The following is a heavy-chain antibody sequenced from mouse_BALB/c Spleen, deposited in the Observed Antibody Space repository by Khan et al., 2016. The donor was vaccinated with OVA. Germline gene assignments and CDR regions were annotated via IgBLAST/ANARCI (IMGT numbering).Heavy chain of an antibody. V-gene: IGHV1-20*02. CDR2: INPHFGET. Sequence: EVKLEESGPELVKPGASVKISCKASGYSFTGYFMHWVMQSHGKSLEWIGRINPHFGETFYNQKFVGKATLTVDESSSTAHMELRSLASEDSAVYYCARIYDSDFDYWGQGTTLTVSS. CDR3: ARIYDSDFDY. D-gene: IGHD1-1*01. J-gene: IGHJ2*01. CDR1: GYSFTGYF.